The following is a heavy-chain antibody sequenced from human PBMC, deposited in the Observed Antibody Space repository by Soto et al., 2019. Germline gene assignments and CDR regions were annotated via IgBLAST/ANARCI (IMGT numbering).Heavy chain of an antibody. D-gene: IGHD2-2*02. CDR3: ARGAIPRGRYYCYYGMDV. V-gene: IGHV4-34*01. J-gene: IGHJ6*02. CDR1: GGSFSGYY. Sequence: SETLSLTCAVYGGSFSGYYWSWIRQPPGKGLEWIGEINHSGSTNYNPSLKSRVTISVDTSKNQFSLKLSSVTAADTAVYYCARGAIPRGRYYCYYGMDVWGQGTTVTVSS. CDR2: INHSGST.